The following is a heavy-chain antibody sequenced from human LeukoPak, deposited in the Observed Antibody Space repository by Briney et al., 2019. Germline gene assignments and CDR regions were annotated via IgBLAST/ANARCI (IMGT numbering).Heavy chain of an antibody. CDR2: ISSSSSYI. J-gene: IGHJ5*02. V-gene: IGHV3-21*01. D-gene: IGHD1-26*01. CDR3: ARTRIVGATLDP. Sequence: GGSLRLSCAASGFTFSSYSMNWVRQAPGKGLEWVSSISSSSSYIYYADSVKGRFTISRDNAKNSLYLQMNSLRVEDTAVYYCARTRIVGATLDPWGQGTLVTVSS. CDR1: GFTFSSYS.